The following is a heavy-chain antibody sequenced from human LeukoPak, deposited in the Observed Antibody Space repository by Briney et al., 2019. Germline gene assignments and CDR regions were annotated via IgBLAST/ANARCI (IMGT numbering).Heavy chain of an antibody. J-gene: IGHJ4*02. CDR3: ARYVGYSGHDPLAGFDY. CDR1: GYSFTSYW. D-gene: IGHD5-12*01. CDR2: IYPGDSDT. V-gene: IGHV5-51*01. Sequence: GESLKISCKGSGYSFTSYWIGWVRQMPGKGLEWMGIIYPGDSDTRYSPSFQGQVTISADKSISTAYLQWSSLKASDTAMYYCARYVGYSGHDPLAGFDYWGQGTLVTVSS.